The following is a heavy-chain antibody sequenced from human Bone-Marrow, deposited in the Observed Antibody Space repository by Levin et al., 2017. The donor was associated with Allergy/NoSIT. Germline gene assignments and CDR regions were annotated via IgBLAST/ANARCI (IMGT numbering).Heavy chain of an antibody. Sequence: GGSLRLSCAASGFSFSNAWMSWVRQAPGKGLEWVGRIKSKTDGGTTDYAAPVKGRFTISRDDSKNTLYLQMNSLKTEDTAVYYCCFTEYSPSFDYWGQGTLVTVSS. CDR1: GFSFSNAW. V-gene: IGHV3-15*05. CDR3: CFTEYSPSFDY. J-gene: IGHJ4*02. CDR2: IKSKTDGGTT. D-gene: IGHD2/OR15-2a*01.